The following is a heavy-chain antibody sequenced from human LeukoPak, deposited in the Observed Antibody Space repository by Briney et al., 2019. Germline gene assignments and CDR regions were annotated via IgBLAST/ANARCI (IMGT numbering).Heavy chain of an antibody. CDR1: GFTFTTYG. D-gene: IGHD1-26*01. J-gene: IGHJ4*02. CDR2: ISSSGTTI. CDR3: AKDGGTHFDY. V-gene: IGHV3-48*01. Sequence: PGGSLRLSCSASGFTFTTYGMNWVRQAPGKGLEWVSYISSSGTTISYAQSVKGRFTITRDNAQNSLTLHMNTLRADDTAVYYCAKDGGTHFDYWGQGTLVTVSS.